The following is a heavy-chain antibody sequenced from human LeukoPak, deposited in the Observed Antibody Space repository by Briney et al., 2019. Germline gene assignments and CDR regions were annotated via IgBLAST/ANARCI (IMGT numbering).Heavy chain of an antibody. CDR2: IIPMLGVP. CDR3: ARGGDNIVATALWFDP. V-gene: IGHV1-69*04. Sequence: SVKVSCKASGGSXSRYVISWVRQAPGQGLEWMGRIIPMLGVPNYAQKFQGRITITADKSTSTAYMEVSSLTSEDTAVYFCARGGDNIVATALWFDPWGQGTRVTVSS. D-gene: IGHD5-12*01. J-gene: IGHJ5*01. CDR1: GGSXSRYV.